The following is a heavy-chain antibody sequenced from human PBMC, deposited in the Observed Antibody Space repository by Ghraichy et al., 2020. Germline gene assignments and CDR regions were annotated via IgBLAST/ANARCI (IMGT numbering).Heavy chain of an antibody. CDR1: GFTFSNYG. CDR3: ARDDTRTATSVTRFDY. J-gene: IGHJ4*01. CDR2: TSYDGNSK. Sequence: GGSLRLSCAASGFTFSNYGMHWVRQAPGKGLEWVSSTSYDGNSKFYVDSVKGRFTISRDNSQNTLYLQMDSLRVEDTAVYSCARDDTRTATSVTRFDYWGHGTLVTVSS. D-gene: IGHD5/OR15-5a*01. V-gene: IGHV3-30*19.